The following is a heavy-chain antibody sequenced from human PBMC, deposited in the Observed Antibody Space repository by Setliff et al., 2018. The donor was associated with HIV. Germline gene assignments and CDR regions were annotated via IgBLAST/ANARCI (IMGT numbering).Heavy chain of an antibody. Sequence: PGGSLRLSCVVSEFGRYAMHWVRQAPGKGLEWVSVISYDGSKKQYADSVKGRFTVSRDNSKNTLFLQVNSLRPEDTAVYYCARRGYCSSTTCYYDYWGQGTLVTVSS. V-gene: IGHV3-30*01. CDR3: ARRGYCSSTTCYYDY. CDR2: ISYDGSKK. J-gene: IGHJ4*02. CDR1: EFGRYA. D-gene: IGHD2-2*01.